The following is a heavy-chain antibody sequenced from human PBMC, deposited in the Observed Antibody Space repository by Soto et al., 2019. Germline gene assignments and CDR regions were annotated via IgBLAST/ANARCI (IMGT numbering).Heavy chain of an antibody. CDR3: ARTGGTSDP. CDR1: GFTFSNYD. Sequence: PGGSLRLSCAASGFTFSNYDMSWIRQAPGKGLEWLSYIITSGTSTYYADSVKGRFTISRDNAKRSLYLQMNSLRAEDTAVYYCARTGGTSDPWGQGPLVTVSS. V-gene: IGHV3-11*01. D-gene: IGHD1-7*01. CDR2: IITSGTST. J-gene: IGHJ5*02.